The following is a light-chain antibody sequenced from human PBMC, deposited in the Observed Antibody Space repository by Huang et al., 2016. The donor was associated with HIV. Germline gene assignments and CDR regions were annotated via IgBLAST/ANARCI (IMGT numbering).Light chain of an antibody. V-gene: IGKV3-15*01. CDR1: QSVGSK. Sequence: DTVMTQTPATLSVSPGARATLSCRASQSVGSKLAWFQQKPGQAPRLLIHGASTRATGIPARFSGSGSGTVFTLTISSLQSEDFAVYYCQQYNNWPYTFGQGTKVEIK. J-gene: IGKJ2*01. CDR3: QQYNNWPYT. CDR2: GAS.